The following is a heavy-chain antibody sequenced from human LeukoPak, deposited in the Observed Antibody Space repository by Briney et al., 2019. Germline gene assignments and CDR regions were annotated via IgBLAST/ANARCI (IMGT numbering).Heavy chain of an antibody. J-gene: IGHJ4*02. D-gene: IGHD5-18*01. V-gene: IGHV4-31*03. CDR1: GGSIISYGYY. CDR2: IFYNGTT. CDR3: ARDRMDTALAFFFDY. Sequence: PSETLSLTCSVSGGSIISYGYYWTWIRQYPGKGLEWIGNIFYNGTTYYNPSFKGRVTVSGDTSKNQFSLNLNSLTAADTAVYHCARDRMDTALAFFFDYWGQGTLVTVSS.